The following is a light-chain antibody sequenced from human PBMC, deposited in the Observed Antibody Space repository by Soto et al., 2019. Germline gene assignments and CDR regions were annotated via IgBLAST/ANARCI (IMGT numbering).Light chain of an antibody. CDR2: EVS. J-gene: IGLJ3*02. V-gene: IGLV2-14*01. Sequence: QSALTQPASVSGSPGQSITISCTGTSSDVGGYNYVSWYQHHPGKAPKLMIYEVSNRPSGVSNRFSGSKSGNTASLTISGLQAEDEADYYCSSYTTISTLEVFGGGTKLTVL. CDR1: SSDVGGYNY. CDR3: SSYTTISTLEV.